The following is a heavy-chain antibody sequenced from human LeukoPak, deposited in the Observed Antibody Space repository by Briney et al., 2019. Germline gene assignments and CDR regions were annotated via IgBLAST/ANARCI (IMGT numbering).Heavy chain of an antibody. CDR2: INPNSGGT. J-gene: IGHJ3*02. Sequence: ASVKVSCKASGYTFTGYYMHWVRQAPGQGLEWMGWINPNSGGTNYAQKFQGRVTMTRDTSISTAYMELSRLKASDTAIYYCARQKELLVASFDIWGQGTMVTVSS. CDR1: GYTFTGYY. V-gene: IGHV1-2*02. D-gene: IGHD1-7*01. CDR3: ARQKELLVASFDI.